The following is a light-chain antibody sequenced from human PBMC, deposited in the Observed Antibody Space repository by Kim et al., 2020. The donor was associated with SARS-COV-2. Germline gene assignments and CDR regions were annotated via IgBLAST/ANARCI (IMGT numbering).Light chain of an antibody. CDR2: GNI. J-gene: IGLJ2*01. CDR1: IANSGGGFD. Sequence: QSVTLARAGCIANSGGGFDVHWYQQLPATAPKLLIYGNINRPSGVPARFSGSRSGTSASLAITGLQPEDEADYYCQSYDSSVSGVLFGGGTQLTVL. V-gene: IGLV1-40*01. CDR3: QSYDSSVSGVL.